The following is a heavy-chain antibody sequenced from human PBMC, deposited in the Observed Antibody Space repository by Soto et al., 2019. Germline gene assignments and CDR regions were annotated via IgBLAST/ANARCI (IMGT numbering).Heavy chain of an antibody. CDR3: TRARWFGELSGLFDP. J-gene: IGHJ5*02. Sequence: GGSLRLSCTASGFTFGDYAMSGFRQAPGKGLEWVGFIRSKAYGGTTEYAASVKGRFTISRDDSKSIAYLQMNSLKTEDTAVYYCTRARWFGELSGLFDPWGQGTLVTVSS. CDR2: IRSKAYGGTT. CDR1: GFTFGDYA. D-gene: IGHD3-10*01. V-gene: IGHV3-49*03.